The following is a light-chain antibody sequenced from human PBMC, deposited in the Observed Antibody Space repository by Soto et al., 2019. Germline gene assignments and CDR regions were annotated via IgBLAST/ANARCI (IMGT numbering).Light chain of an antibody. J-gene: IGKJ1*01. CDR1: QFVGSK. CDR3: HQYDYSRT. V-gene: IGKV3-15*01. Sequence: VLTQPPLSLSLSPGEIATLSGRASQFVGSKLAWFQQKPGQAPRLLIYFASTRATGIPARFSGSGSGTEFTLTISSLHSDDFATYYCHQYDYSRTFGQGTKVDI. CDR2: FAS.